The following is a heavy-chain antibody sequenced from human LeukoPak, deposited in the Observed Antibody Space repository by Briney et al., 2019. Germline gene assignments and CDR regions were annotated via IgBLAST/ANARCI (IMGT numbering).Heavy chain of an antibody. V-gene: IGHV3-30*04. CDR3: TRDSARRDGYNFDY. CDR1: GFTFSTYA. D-gene: IGHD5-24*01. J-gene: IGHJ4*02. Sequence: GGSLRLSCAASGFTFSTYAMHWVRQAPGKGLEWVALISYDGSIKYYADSVKGRFTISRDNSKNTLYLQMNSLKTEDTAVYYCTRDSARRDGYNFDYWGQGTLVTVSS. CDR2: ISYDGSIK.